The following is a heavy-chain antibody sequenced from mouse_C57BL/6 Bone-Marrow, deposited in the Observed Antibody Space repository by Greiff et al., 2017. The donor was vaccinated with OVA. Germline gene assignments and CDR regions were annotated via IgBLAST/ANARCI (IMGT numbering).Heavy chain of an antibody. V-gene: IGHV5-15*01. Sequence: EVHLVESGGGLVQPGGSLKLSCAASGFTFSDYGMAWVRQAPRRGPEWVAFISTLAYGIYYADTVTGRVTISRENATNTLYMEMRRLRSEDTAKYYCERRGFFLLGAMDYWGQGTSVTVSS. CDR2: ISTLAYGI. CDR3: ERRGFFLLGAMDY. J-gene: IGHJ4*01. CDR1: GFTFSDYG. D-gene: IGHD1-1*01.